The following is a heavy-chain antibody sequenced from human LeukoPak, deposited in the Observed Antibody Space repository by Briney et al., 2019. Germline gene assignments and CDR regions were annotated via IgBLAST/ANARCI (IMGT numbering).Heavy chain of an antibody. CDR1: GFTFDDYA. Sequence: GGSLRLSCAASGFTFDDYAMHWVRQAPGKGLEWVSGISWNSGSIGYADSVKGRFTISRDNAKNSLYLQMNSLRAEDTALYYCAKQGDVFLWFGGAFDIWGQGTMVTVSS. D-gene: IGHD3-10*01. J-gene: IGHJ3*02. V-gene: IGHV3-9*01. CDR3: AKQGDVFLWFGGAFDI. CDR2: ISWNSGSI.